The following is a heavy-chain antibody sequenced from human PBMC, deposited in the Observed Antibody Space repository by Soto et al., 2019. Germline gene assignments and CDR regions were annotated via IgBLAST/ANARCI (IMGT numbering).Heavy chain of an antibody. J-gene: IGHJ4*02. D-gene: IGHD2-15*01. V-gene: IGHV3-64*02. CDR2: ISRSGERT. Sequence: EVQLVESGEGLVQPGGSLRLSCAASGFTFSSYNIHWIRQAPGKGLEFGSAISRSGERTYYADSVKGRFTITRDNSKNTVWLQMGSLRAEDMAVYYCARARCSSGQCYYFDYWGRGALVSVSS. CDR1: GFTFSSYN. CDR3: ARARCSSGQCYYFDY.